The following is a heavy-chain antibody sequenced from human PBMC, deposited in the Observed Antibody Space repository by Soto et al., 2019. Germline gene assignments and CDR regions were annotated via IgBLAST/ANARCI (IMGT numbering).Heavy chain of an antibody. CDR1: GFTFSSYG. D-gene: IGHD3-3*01. Sequence: QVQLVESGGGVVQPGRSLRLSCAASGFTFSSYGMHWVRQAPGKGLEWVAVISYDGSNQYYADSVKGRFTISRDNSKNRRYLQMNSLRAEDTAVYYWAKEARFDAGITIFGVVITEYDDYGMDVWGQGTTVTVSS. CDR3: AKEARFDAGITIFGVVITEYDDYGMDV. CDR2: ISYDGSNQ. J-gene: IGHJ6*02. V-gene: IGHV3-30*18.